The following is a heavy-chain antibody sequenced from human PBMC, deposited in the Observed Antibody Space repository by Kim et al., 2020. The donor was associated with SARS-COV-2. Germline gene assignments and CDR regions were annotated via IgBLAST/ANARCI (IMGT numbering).Heavy chain of an antibody. CDR3: TTLYYSDSSGYYRSYYYGMDV. CDR2: IKSKTDGGTT. D-gene: IGHD3-22*01. CDR1: GFTFSNAW. V-gene: IGHV3-15*01. J-gene: IGHJ6*02. Sequence: GGSLRLSCAASGFTFSNAWMSWVRQAPGKGLEWVGRIKSKTDGGTTDYAAPVKGRFTISRDDSKNTLYLQMNSLKTEDTAVYYCTTLYYSDSSGYYRSYYYGMDVWGQGTTVTVSS.